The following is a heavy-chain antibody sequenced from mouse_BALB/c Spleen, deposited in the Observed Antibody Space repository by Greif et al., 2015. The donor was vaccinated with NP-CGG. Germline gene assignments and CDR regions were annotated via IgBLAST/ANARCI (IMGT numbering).Heavy chain of an antibody. CDR2: ISSGGST. J-gene: IGHJ4*01. CDR3: AREGYYGSRRAMDY. V-gene: IGHV5-6-5*01. Sequence: EVNLVESGGGLVKPGGSLKLSCAASGFTSSSYAMSWVRQTPEKRLEWVASISSGGSTYYPDSVKGRFTISRDNARNILYLQMSSLRSEDTAMYYCAREGYYGSRRAMDYWGQGTSVTVSS. D-gene: IGHD1-1*01. CDR1: GFTSSSYA.